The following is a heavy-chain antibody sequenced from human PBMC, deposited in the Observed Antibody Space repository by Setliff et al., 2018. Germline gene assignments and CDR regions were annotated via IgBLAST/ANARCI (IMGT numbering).Heavy chain of an antibody. J-gene: IGHJ6*03. V-gene: IGHV4-4*09. CDR1: GDSINNFY. CDR3: ARASSGWYSAYYYYMDV. D-gene: IGHD6-19*01. CDR2: IYHSGGT. Sequence: SETLSLTCTVSGDSINNFYWTWIRQPPGKGLEWIGYIYHSGGTSYNPSLKSRVTISADTSKNQFSLNLTSVTAADTAVYYCARASSGWYSAYYYYMDVWGKGTTVTVSS.